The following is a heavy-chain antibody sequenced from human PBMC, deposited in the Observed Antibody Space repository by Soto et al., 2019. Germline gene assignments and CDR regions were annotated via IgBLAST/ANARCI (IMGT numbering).Heavy chain of an antibody. CDR2: IHYSGST. J-gene: IGHJ6*02. CDR3: ARARYQLLHPYYYGLDV. CDR1: GGSISSYY. Sequence: QGQLQVSGPGLVKPSETLSLTGTVSGGSISSYYWSWIRQCPGKGLEWIGYIHYSGSTKSNPSLKSRVTISVDTSRNQVSLKLSSVTAADSAVYFCARARYQLLHPYYYGLDVWGQGTTVTVSS. V-gene: IGHV4-59*01. D-gene: IGHD2-2*01.